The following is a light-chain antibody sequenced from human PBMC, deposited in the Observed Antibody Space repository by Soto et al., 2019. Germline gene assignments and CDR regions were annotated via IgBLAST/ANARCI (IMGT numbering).Light chain of an antibody. CDR1: SSDVGGYTY. J-gene: IGLJ1*01. CDR2: DVS. V-gene: IGLV2-14*01. CDR3: SSYISSSTYV. Sequence: QSVLTQPASVSGSPGQSITISCAATSSDVGGYTYVSWYQQYPGKAPKFMIYDVSNRPSGVSNRFSGSKSGNTASLTISGLQAEDEADYYCSSYISSSTYVFGTGTKVTVL.